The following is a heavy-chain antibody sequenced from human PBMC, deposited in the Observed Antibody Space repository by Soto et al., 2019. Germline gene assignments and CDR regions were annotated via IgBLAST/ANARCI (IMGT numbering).Heavy chain of an antibody. J-gene: IGHJ4*02. CDR2: INAGNGNT. CDR3: AKDRPRRTSGYFFDY. Sequence: GASVKVSCKASGYTFSNYAMHWVRQAPGQRLEWMGWINAGNGNTKYSQKFQGRVTITRDTSASTAYMELNSLRAEDTALYYCAKDRPRRTSGYFFDYWGQGTPVTVSS. V-gene: IGHV1-3*01. D-gene: IGHD1-1*01. CDR1: GYTFSNYA.